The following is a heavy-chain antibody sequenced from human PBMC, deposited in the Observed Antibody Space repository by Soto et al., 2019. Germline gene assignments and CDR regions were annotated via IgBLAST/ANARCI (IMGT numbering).Heavy chain of an antibody. V-gene: IGHV1-8*01. D-gene: IGHD3-3*01. Sequence: ASVKVSCKASGYTFTSYDINWVRQATGQGLEWMGWMNPNSGNTGYAQKFQGRVTMTRNTSISTAYMELSSLRAEDTALYYCAKPYEDRYYDFWSGPYFDYWGQGTLVTVSS. CDR1: GYTFTSYD. CDR3: AKPYEDRYYDFWSGPYFDY. CDR2: MNPNSGNT. J-gene: IGHJ4*02.